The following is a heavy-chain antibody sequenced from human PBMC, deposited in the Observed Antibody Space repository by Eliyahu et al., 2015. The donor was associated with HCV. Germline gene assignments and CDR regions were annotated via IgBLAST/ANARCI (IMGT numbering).Heavy chain of an antibody. Sequence: QLQLQESGPGLVKPSETLSLTCTVPGGSISSSSYYWGWIRQPPGKGLEWIGRIYYSGNTYCHPSLKSRVTISVDTSKNHFSLNLSSVTAADTAVYYCARHAPYYYDSSGYYYAFDYWGQGTLVTVSS. CDR3: ARHAPYYYDSSGYYYAFDY. D-gene: IGHD3-22*01. V-gene: IGHV4-39*01. CDR1: GGSISSSSYY. J-gene: IGHJ4*02. CDR2: IYYSGNT.